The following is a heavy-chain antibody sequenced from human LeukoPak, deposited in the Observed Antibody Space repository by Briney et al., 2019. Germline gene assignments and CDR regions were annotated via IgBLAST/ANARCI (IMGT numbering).Heavy chain of an antibody. CDR2: INYSGNS. Sequence: SETLSLTCIVSGDSITSDYWSWIRQSPGKGLEWIGYINYSGNSEYNPSLKSRVTISMDRSKKQVSLKMTSVTAADTAVYYCARLDCISNTCYNYWALGALATVSS. V-gene: IGHV4-59*08. CDR3: ARLDCISNTCYNY. D-gene: IGHD2-21*01. CDR1: GDSITSDY. J-gene: IGHJ4*02.